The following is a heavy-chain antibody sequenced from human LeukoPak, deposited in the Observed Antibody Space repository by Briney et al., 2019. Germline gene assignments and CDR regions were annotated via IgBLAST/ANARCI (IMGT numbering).Heavy chain of an antibody. D-gene: IGHD6-19*01. J-gene: IGHJ5*02. CDR1: GFTFSSYG. Sequence: PGGSLRLSCAAFGFTFSSYGMSWVRQAPGKGLEWVSAISGSGGSTYYADSVKGRFTISRDNSKNTLYLQMNSLRAEDTAVYYCAKSGVAGTLYNWFDPWGQGTLVTVSS. CDR3: AKSGVAGTLYNWFDP. CDR2: ISGSGGST. V-gene: IGHV3-23*01.